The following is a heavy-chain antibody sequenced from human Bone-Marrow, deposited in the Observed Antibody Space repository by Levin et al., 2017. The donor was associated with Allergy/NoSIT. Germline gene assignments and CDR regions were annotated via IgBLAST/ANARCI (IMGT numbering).Heavy chain of an antibody. Sequence: SCRTSGFTFGDYGMSWVRQAPGKGLEWVGFIRSKTYGGTTEYATSVKGRFTISREDSKSSAYLQMDSLKIEDTAVYFCARVARKAAAGRWFDPWGQGTLVTVSS. J-gene: IGHJ5*02. CDR3: ARVARKAAAGRWFDP. CDR2: IRSKTYGGTT. CDR1: GFTFGDYG. D-gene: IGHD6-13*01. V-gene: IGHV3-49*04.